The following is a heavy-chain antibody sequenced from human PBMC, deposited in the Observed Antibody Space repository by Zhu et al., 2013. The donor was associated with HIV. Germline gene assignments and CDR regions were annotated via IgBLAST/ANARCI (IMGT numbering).Heavy chain of an antibody. CDR2: IIPILGIA. Sequence: QVQLVQSGAEVKKPGSSVKVSCKASGGTFSSYTISWVRQAPGQGLEWMGRIIPILGIANYAQKFQGRVTITADKSTSTAYMELSSLRSEDTAVYYCARDLGRNYDSSADHINWGQGTLVTVSS. V-gene: IGHV1-69*08. J-gene: IGHJ4*02. CDR1: GGTFSSYT. CDR3: ARDLGRNYDSSADHIN. D-gene: IGHD3-22*01.